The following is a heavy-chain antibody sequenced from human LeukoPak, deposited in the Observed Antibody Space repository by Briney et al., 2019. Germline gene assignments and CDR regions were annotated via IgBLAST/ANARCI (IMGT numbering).Heavy chain of an antibody. CDR3: ISVVATGPY. V-gene: IGHV3-73*01. CDR2: IRSKANSYAT. D-gene: IGHD5-12*01. J-gene: IGHJ4*02. Sequence: GGSLRLSCAASGFTFSGSAMHWVRQASGKGLEWVGRIRSKANSYATAYAASVKGRFTISRVDSKNTAYLQMNSLKTEDTAVYYCISVVATGPYWGQGTLVTVSS. CDR1: GFTFSGSA.